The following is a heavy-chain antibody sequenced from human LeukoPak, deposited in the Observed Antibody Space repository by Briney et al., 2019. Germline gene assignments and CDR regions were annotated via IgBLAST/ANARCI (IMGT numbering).Heavy chain of an antibody. D-gene: IGHD5-12*01. V-gene: IGHV3-23*01. CDR3: AGSGYPRPYYFDY. Sequence: PGGSLRLSCAASGFTFSSYAMSWVRQAPGKGLEWVSAISGSGGSTYYADSVKGRFTISRDNSKNTLYLQMNSLRAEDTAVYYCAGSGYPRPYYFDYWGQGTLVTVSS. CDR2: ISGSGGST. CDR1: GFTFSSYA. J-gene: IGHJ4*02.